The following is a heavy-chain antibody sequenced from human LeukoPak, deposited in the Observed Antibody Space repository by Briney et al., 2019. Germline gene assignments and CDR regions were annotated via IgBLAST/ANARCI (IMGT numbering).Heavy chain of an antibody. J-gene: IGHJ4*02. CDR2: INHNGETI. V-gene: IGHV3-48*02. CDR3: AADSDWAFHY. D-gene: IGHD2-21*02. Sequence: GGSLRLSCAASRFSFGIYAMSWVRQAAGKGLEWVSYINHNGETIYYADSVKGRFTISRDNGKNSLYLQMNSLRDEDTAVYYCAADSDWAFHYWGQGTRVTVSS. CDR1: RFSFGIYA.